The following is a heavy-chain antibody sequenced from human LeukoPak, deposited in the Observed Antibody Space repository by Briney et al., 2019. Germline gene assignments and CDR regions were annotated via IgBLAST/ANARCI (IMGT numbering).Heavy chain of an antibody. CDR3: ARQSYSSSWYVIDY. J-gene: IGHJ4*02. V-gene: IGHV4-38-2*02. D-gene: IGHD6-13*01. CDR1: GYSISSGYY. Sequence: PSETLSLTCTVSGYSISSGYYWGWIRQPPGKGLEWIGSIYHSGSTYYNPSLKSRVTISVDTSKNQFSLKLSSVTAADTAVYYCARQSYSSSWYVIDYWGQGTLVTVSS. CDR2: IYHSGST.